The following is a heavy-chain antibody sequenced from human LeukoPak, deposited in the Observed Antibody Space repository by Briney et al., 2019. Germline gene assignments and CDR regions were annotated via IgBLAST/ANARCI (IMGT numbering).Heavy chain of an antibody. D-gene: IGHD2-15*01. CDR1: GGSISSYY. J-gene: IGHJ3*02. CDR2: IYYSGST. CDR3: ARIDYCSGGSCYSGAFDI. V-gene: IGHV4-59*01. Sequence: SETLSLTCTVSGGSISSYYWSWIRQPPGKGLEWIGYIYYSGSTNYNPSLKSRVTISVDTSKNQFSLKLSSVTAADTAVYYCARIDYCSGGSCYSGAFDIWGQGTMVTVSS.